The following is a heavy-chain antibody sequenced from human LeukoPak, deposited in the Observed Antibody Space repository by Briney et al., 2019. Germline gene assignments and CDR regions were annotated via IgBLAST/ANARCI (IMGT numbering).Heavy chain of an antibody. CDR2: MNPNSGNT. CDR3: ARGRESSSWHNY. CDR1: GYTFTSYD. V-gene: IGHV1-8*01. Sequence: ASVKVSCKASGYTFTSYDINWVRQATGQGLEWMGWMNPNSGNTGYAQKFQGRVTMTRNTSISTAYMELSSLRSEDTAVYYCARGRESSSWHNYWGQGTLVTVSS. D-gene: IGHD6-13*01. J-gene: IGHJ4*02.